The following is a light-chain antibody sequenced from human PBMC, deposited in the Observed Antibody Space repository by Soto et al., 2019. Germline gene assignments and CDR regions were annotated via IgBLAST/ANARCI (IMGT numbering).Light chain of an antibody. CDR2: VNTYGSH. V-gene: IGLV4-69*01. Sequence: QLVLTQSPSASASLGASVKLTCTLSSEHSTYDIAWHQQQPEKGPRYLMKVNTYGSHTKGDGIPDRFSGSSSGAERYLTISSLQSEDEADYYCQTWGTGIQVFGGGTQLTVL. J-gene: IGLJ2*01. CDR3: QTWGTGIQV. CDR1: SEHSTYD.